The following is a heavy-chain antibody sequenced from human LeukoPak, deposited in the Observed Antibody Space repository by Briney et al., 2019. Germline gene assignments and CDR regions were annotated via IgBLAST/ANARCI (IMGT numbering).Heavy chain of an antibody. Sequence: SETLSLTCTVSGGSISSSSYYWGWIRQPPGKGLEWIGSIYYSGSTYYNPSLKSRVTISVDTSKNQFSLKLSSVTVADTAVYYCARLCRGSGWYYFDYWGQGTLVTVSS. CDR1: GGSISSSSYY. CDR3: ARLCRGSGWYYFDY. D-gene: IGHD6-19*01. J-gene: IGHJ4*02. CDR2: IYYSGST. V-gene: IGHV4-39*01.